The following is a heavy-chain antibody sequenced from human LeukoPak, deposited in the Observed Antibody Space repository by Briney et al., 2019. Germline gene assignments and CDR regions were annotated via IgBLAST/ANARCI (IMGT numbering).Heavy chain of an antibody. D-gene: IGHD6-6*01. CDR2: ISSSSSYI. J-gene: IGHJ4*02. Sequence: ESLTLSCAASGFTFSSYSMNWIRQAPGKGLEWVSSISSSSSYIYYAAFVKRRFTISRDNAKNSLYLQMNSLGAEDTAVYYCASGTYSSYDYWGQGTLVTVSS. CDR3: ASGTYSSYDY. V-gene: IGHV3-21*01. CDR1: GFTFSSYS.